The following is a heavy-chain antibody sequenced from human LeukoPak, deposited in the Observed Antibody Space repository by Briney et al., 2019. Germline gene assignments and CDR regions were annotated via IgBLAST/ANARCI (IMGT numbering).Heavy chain of an antibody. CDR3: ARGRGGCDY. CDR1: GFNFRDYR. D-gene: IGHD3-16*01. Sequence: PGGALRLSCSASGFNFRDYRMSSVRQATGKGVEWVANMKQEESVKYAVQSVKDRLTICRDNAKNSLYLKMNSLRAEETAVDYYARGRGGCDYWGRGTLVTVSS. J-gene: IGHJ4*02. CDR2: MKQEESVK. V-gene: IGHV3-7*01.